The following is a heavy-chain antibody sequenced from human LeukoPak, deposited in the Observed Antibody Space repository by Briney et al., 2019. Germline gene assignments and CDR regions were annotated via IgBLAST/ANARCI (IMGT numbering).Heavy chain of an antibody. J-gene: IGHJ4*02. CDR1: GGSFSGYY. V-gene: IGHV4-34*01. CDR3: ARVIAARFDY. D-gene: IGHD6-6*01. CDR2: INHSGST. Sequence: SETLSLTCAVYGGSFSGYYWSWIRQPPGKGLEWIGEINHSGSTNYNPSLKSRVTISVDTSKNQFSLKLSSVTAAYTAVYYCARVIAARFDYWGQGTLVTVSS.